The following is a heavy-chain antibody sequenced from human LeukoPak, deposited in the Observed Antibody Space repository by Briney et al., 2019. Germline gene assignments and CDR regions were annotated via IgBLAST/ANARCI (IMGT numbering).Heavy chain of an antibody. V-gene: IGHV4-30-4*01. J-gene: IGHJ4*02. CDR1: GGSISSGDYY. CDR3: AREGRVVTASPFDY. Sequence: SETLSLTCTVSGGSISSGDYYWSWIRQPPGKGLEWIGYIYYSGSTYYNPSLKSRVTISVDTSKNQFSLKLSSVTAADTAVYYCAREGRVVTASPFDYWGQGILVTVSS. CDR2: IYYSGST. D-gene: IGHD2-21*02.